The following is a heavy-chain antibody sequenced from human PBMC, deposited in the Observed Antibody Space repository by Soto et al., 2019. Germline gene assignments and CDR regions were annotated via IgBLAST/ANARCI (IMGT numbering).Heavy chain of an antibody. CDR3: ARDSRTPAGGMDV. J-gene: IGHJ6*02. CDR1: SDSISSYY. CDR2: ISYSGST. D-gene: IGHD6-13*01. Sequence: SETLSLTCTVSSDSISSYYWSWIRQPPGKRLEWIGYISYSGSTDYNPSLKSRIHMSVDTSKNQFSLKLTSVTAADTAVYYCARDSRTPAGGMDVWGQGTTVTVSS. V-gene: IGHV4-59*12.